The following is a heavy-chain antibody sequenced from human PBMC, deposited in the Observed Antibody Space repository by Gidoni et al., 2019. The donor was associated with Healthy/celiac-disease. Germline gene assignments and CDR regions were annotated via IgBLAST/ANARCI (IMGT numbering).Heavy chain of an antibody. CDR3: ARAGRTIVVVPAARTFDP. J-gene: IGHJ5*02. D-gene: IGHD2-2*01. V-gene: IGHV4-34*01. Sequence: QVQLQQWGAGLLKPSETLSLTCAVYGGSFSGYYWSWIRQPPGKGLEWIGEINHSGSTNYNPSLKSRVTISVDTSKNQFSLKLSSVTAADTAVYYCARAGRTIVVVPAARTFDPWGQGTLVTVSS. CDR1: GGSFSGYY. CDR2: INHSGST.